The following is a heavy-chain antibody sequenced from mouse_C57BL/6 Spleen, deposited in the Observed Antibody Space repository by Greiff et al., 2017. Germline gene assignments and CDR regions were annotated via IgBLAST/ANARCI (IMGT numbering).Heavy chain of an antibody. CDR2: IYPRSGNT. CDR1: GYTFTSYG. D-gene: IGHD1-1*01. J-gene: IGHJ2*01. CDR3: SRYYGSSSCFDY. Sequence: VKLQESGAELARPGASVKLSCKASGYTFTSYGISWVKQRTGQGLEWIGEIYPRSGNTYYTEKFKGKATLTADKSSSTAYMELRSLTSEYSAVYFCSRYYGSSSCFDYWGQGTTLTVSS. V-gene: IGHV1-81*01.